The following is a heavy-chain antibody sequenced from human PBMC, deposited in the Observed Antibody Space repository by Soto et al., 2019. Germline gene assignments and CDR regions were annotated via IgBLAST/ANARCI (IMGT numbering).Heavy chain of an antibody. J-gene: IGHJ6*02. Sequence: SETLSLTCSVSGDSVSSYYWSWIRQPPGKGLEWIGYVYYDGSTNYNPSLETRVTISIDTSKNQVSLKLNSVTAADTAVYHCARGRRSPTVYYGLDAWGQGTTVTVSS. CDR3: ARGRRSPTVYYGLDA. CDR1: GDSVSSYY. V-gene: IGHV4-59*02. D-gene: IGHD1-26*01. CDR2: VYYDGST.